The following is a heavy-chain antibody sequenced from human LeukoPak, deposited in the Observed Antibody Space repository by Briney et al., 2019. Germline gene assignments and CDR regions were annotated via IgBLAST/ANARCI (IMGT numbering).Heavy chain of an antibody. CDR3: ARVGYSSGWYRKGYFDY. V-gene: IGHV1-46*03. D-gene: IGHD6-19*01. CDR1: GYTFTSYY. J-gene: IGHJ4*02. CDR2: INPSGGST. Sequence: ASVKVSCKASGYTFTSYYMHWVRQAPGQGLEWMGIINPSGGSTSYAQKFQGRVTMTRDTSMSTVYMELSSLRSEDTAVYYCARVGYSSGWYRKGYFDYWGQGILVTVSS.